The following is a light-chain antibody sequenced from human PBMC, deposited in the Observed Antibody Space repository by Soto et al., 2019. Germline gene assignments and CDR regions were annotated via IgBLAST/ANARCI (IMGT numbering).Light chain of an antibody. J-gene: IGKJ1*01. V-gene: IGKV3-20*01. CDR3: QQYGSSPPT. CDR1: QSVSSSY. CDR2: GAS. Sequence: EIVLTQSPGTLSLSPGERATLSCRASQSVSSSYLAWYQQKPGQAPRRRIYGASSKATGIPDRVSGSGSGTDFTLTISRLEPDDFAVYSCQQYGSSPPTFGKGTKVEIK.